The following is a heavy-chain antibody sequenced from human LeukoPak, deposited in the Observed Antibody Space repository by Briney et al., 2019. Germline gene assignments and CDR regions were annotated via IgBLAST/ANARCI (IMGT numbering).Heavy chain of an antibody. D-gene: IGHD7-27*01. CDR1: GFTFSSYA. J-gene: IGHJ3*02. CDR2: ISVSSSII. V-gene: IGHV3-48*01. Sequence: PWGSLRLSCAASGFTFSSYAMHWVRQAPGKGLEWISYISVSSSIIYYADSVKGRFTISRDNAKNSLYLQMNSLRAEDTAVYYCARSGALDIWGQGTMVTVAS. CDR3: ARSGALDI.